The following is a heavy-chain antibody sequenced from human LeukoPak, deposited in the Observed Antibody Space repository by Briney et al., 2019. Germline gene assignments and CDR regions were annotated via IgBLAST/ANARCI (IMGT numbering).Heavy chain of an antibody. Sequence: PSETLSLTCTVSGGSISSASYYWSWIRQPPGKGLEWIGYIYYSGSTNYNPSLKSRVTISVDTSKNQFSLKLSSVTAADTAVYYCARGGSWLQSDYWGQGTLVTVSS. J-gene: IGHJ4*02. D-gene: IGHD5-24*01. V-gene: IGHV4-61*01. CDR1: GGSISSASYY. CDR2: IYYSGST. CDR3: ARGGSWLQSDY.